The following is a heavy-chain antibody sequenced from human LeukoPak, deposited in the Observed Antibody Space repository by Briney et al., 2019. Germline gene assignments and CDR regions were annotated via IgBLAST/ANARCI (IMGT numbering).Heavy chain of an antibody. CDR3: ARDQGSSNWFFY. Sequence: SETLSLTCTVSGGSISSGSYYWSWIRQPAGKGLEWIGRIYTSGSTNYNPSLKSRVTISVDTSKNQISLKLSSVTAADTAIYYCARDQGSSNWFFYWGQGALVTVSS. CDR1: GGSISSGSYY. CDR2: IYTSGST. D-gene: IGHD6-13*01. J-gene: IGHJ4*02. V-gene: IGHV4-61*02.